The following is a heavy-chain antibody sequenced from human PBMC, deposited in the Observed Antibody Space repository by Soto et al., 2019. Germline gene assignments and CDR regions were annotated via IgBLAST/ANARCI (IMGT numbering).Heavy chain of an antibody. CDR3: ARDQRGYSYGLIGYYFDY. J-gene: IGHJ4*02. CDR1: GFTFSSYS. V-gene: IGHV3-21*01. Sequence: PGGSLRLSCAASGFTFSSYSMNWVRQAPGKGLEWVSSISSSSSYIYYADSVKGRFTISRDNAKNSLYLQMNSLRAEDTAVYYCARDQRGYSYGLIGYYFDYWGQGTRVTVSS. D-gene: IGHD5-18*01. CDR2: ISSSSSYI.